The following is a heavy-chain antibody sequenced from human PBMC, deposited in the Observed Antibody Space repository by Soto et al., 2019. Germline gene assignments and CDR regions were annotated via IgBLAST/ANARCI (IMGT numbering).Heavy chain of an antibody. J-gene: IGHJ5*02. V-gene: IGHV4-30-2*01. D-gene: IGHD6-6*01. Sequence: SETLSLTCAFSGGSISSGGYSWSWIRQPPGKGLEWIGYIYHSGSTYYNPSLKSRVTISVDRSKNQFSLKLSSVTAADTAVYYCARGEQLVQFWFDPWGQGTLVTVSS. CDR2: IYHSGST. CDR3: ARGEQLVQFWFDP. CDR1: GGSISSGGYS.